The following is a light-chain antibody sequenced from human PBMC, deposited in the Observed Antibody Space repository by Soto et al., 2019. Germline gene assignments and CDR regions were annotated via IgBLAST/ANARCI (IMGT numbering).Light chain of an antibody. CDR2: GNS. V-gene: IGLV1-40*01. Sequence: QSVLTQPPSVSGAPGQRVTISCTGSSSNIGAGYDVHWYQQLPGTAPKLLIYGNSNRPSGVPDRFSGTKSGTSASLAITGLQAEDEADYYCQSYDRSLRGSVLGGGTQLTVL. J-gene: IGLJ3*02. CDR3: QSYDRSLRGSV. CDR1: SSNIGAGYD.